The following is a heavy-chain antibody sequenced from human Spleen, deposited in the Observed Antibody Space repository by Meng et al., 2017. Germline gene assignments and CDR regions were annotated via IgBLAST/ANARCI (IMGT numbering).Heavy chain of an antibody. CDR1: GFTFTNYA. CDR3: TRALWGSSGWLLDY. J-gene: IGHJ4*02. V-gene: IGHV1-3*01. D-gene: IGHD6-19*01. Sequence: QVQLVQSGAEVRKPGASVKVSCKAAGFTFTNYAHWVRQAPGQGLEWMGWINAGNGDTKYPQNFQDRVTISRDTFANTVYLELSSLRSEDTAVYYCTRALWGSSGWLLDYWGQGTLVTVSS. CDR2: INAGNGDT.